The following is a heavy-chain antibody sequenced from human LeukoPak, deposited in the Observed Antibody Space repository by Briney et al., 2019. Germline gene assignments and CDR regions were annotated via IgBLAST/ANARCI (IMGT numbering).Heavy chain of an antibody. Sequence: TGGSLSLSCAASGFTFSNSWMSWVRQAPGKGLEWVASIKQDGSEDSYVDSVKGRFTISRDNAENSLYLHMISLRAEDTAVYYCARVFVSDSSNYYYDWNFDLWGRGTLVTVSS. D-gene: IGHD3-22*01. CDR1: GFTFSNSW. CDR2: IKQDGSED. J-gene: IGHJ2*01. V-gene: IGHV3-7*01. CDR3: ARVFVSDSSNYYYDWNFDL.